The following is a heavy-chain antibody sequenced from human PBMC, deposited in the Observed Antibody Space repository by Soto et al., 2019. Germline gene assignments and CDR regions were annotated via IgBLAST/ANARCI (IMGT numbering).Heavy chain of an antibody. D-gene: IGHD3-22*01. CDR1: GCSINNYH. CDR2: IFYSGDT. V-gene: IGHV4-59*01. Sequence: XETLSLTSTVYGCSINNYHWIWIRQPPGRGLEWIGYIFYSGDTNYSPSLKSRVTISVDTSKNQFSLKLSSVTAADTAVYYCARDKFYYDDSDKGSAFDTWGQGTMVTVS. CDR3: ARDKFYYDDSDKGSAFDT. J-gene: IGHJ3*02.